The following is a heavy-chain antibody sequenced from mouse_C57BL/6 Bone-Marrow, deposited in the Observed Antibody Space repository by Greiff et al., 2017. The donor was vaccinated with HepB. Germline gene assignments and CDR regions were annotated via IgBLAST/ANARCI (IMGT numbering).Heavy chain of an antibody. D-gene: IGHD2-3*01. V-gene: IGHV10-3*01. J-gene: IGHJ4*01. CDR3: VRGTGDGHYYAMDY. Sequence: EVQRVESGGGLVQPKGSLKLSCAASGFTFNTYAMHWVRQAPGKGLEWVARIRSKSSNYATYYADSVKDRFTISRDDSQSMLYLQMNNLKTEDTAMYYCVRGTGDGHYYAMDYWGQGTSVTVSS. CDR1: GFTFNTYA. CDR2: IRSKSSNYAT.